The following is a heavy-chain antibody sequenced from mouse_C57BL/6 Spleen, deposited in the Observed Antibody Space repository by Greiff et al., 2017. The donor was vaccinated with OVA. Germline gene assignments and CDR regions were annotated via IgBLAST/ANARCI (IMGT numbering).Heavy chain of an antibody. CDR1: GYTFTSYW. CDR3: ARSTAQATWFAY. CDR2: IYPSDSET. Sequence: QVQLQQPGAELVRPGSSVKLSCKASGYTFTSYWMDWVKQRPGQGLEWIGNIYPSDSETHYNQKFKGKATLTVDKSSSTAYMELRSLTSEDSAVYYCARSTAQATWFAYWGQGTLVTVSA. D-gene: IGHD3-2*02. J-gene: IGHJ3*01. V-gene: IGHV1-61*01.